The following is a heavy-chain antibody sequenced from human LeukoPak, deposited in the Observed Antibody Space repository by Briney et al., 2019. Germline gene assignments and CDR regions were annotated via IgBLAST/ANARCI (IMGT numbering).Heavy chain of an antibody. J-gene: IGHJ4*02. V-gene: IGHV3-21*01. CDR1: GFTFSSYS. CDR2: ISSSSSYI. D-gene: IGHD6-19*01. Sequence: GGSLRLSCAASGFTFSSYSMNWVRQAPGKGLEWVSSISSSSSYIYYADSVKGRFTISRDSAKNSLYLQMSSLRAEGTAVYYCARLYSTGWYGGPDNWGQGTLVVVSS. CDR3: ARLYSTGWYGGPDN.